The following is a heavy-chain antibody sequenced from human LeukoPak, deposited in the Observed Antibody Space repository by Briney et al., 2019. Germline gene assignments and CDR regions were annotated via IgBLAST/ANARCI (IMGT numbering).Heavy chain of an antibody. Sequence: ASVKVSCKASGYTFTGYYMHWVRQAPGQGLEWMGWINPNSGGTNYAQKFQGRVTMTRDTSISTAYMELSRLRSDDTAVYYCARDAITIFGVVRDYYYYYMDVWGKGTTVTVSS. CDR2: INPNSGGT. CDR3: ARDAITIFGVVRDYYYYYMDV. CDR1: GYTFTGYY. J-gene: IGHJ6*03. V-gene: IGHV1-2*02. D-gene: IGHD3-3*01.